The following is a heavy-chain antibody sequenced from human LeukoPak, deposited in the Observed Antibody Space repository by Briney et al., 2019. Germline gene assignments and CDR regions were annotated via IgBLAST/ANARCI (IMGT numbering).Heavy chain of an antibody. J-gene: IGHJ4*02. D-gene: IGHD6-19*01. Sequence: PGGSLRLSCVCAGFTFSNYAMTWVRQAPGKELGWVSGISGSGDRTYYADSVKGRFTISRDNSKNTLHLQMNSLTDDDSAVYYCAKDRIPVAGRQDIWDYWGQGTLVTVSS. V-gene: IGHV3-23*01. CDR3: AKDRIPVAGRQDIWDY. CDR2: ISGSGDRT. CDR1: GFTFSNYA.